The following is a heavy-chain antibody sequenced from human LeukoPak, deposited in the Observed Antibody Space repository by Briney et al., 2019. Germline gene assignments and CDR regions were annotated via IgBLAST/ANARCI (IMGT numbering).Heavy chain of an antibody. CDR3: ARMATGYYYGMDV. D-gene: IGHD5-24*01. CDR2: IYYSGST. CDR1: VGSISSYY. Sequence: SETLSLTCTVSVGSISSYYWSWIRQPQGKGLEWIGYIYYSGSTNYNPSLKSRVTISVDTSKNQFSLKLSSVTAADTAVYYCARMATGYYYGMDVWGQGTTVTVSS. J-gene: IGHJ6*02. V-gene: IGHV4-59*01.